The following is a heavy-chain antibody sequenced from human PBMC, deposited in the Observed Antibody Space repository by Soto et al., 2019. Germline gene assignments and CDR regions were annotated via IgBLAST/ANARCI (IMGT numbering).Heavy chain of an antibody. CDR1: GFTFDDYG. CDR3: ACAHAGGSYYDFDP. D-gene: IGHD1-26*01. J-gene: IGHJ5*02. V-gene: IGHV3-20*04. Sequence: EVQLVESGGGVVRPGGSLRLSCAASGFTFDDYGMSWVRQAPGKGLEWVSGINWNGGSKGYADSVKGRFTISRDNAKNTLYLQMNSLRDEDTALYYCACAHAGGSYYDFDPWGQGTLVTVSS. CDR2: INWNGGSK.